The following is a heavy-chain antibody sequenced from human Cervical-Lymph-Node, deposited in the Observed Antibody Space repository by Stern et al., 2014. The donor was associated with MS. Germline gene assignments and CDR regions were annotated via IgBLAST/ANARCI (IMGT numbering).Heavy chain of an antibody. Sequence: VQLVESGGGVVQPGRSLRLSCAASGFTFSSYGMHWVRQAPGKGLEWVAGISYDGSNKYYADSVKGRFTISRDNSKKTLYLQMNSLRAEDTAVYYCAKDVLYRCSSTSCYFSDDWGQGTLVTVSS. J-gene: IGHJ4*02. V-gene: IGHV3-30*18. CDR1: GFTFSSYG. CDR3: AKDVLYRCSSTSCYFSDD. D-gene: IGHD2-2*01. CDR2: ISYDGSNK.